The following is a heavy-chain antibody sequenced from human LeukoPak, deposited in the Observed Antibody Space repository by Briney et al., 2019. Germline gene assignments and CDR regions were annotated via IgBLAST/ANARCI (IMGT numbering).Heavy chain of an antibody. Sequence: GSSVKVSCKASGGTFSSYAISWVRQAPGQGLEWMGRITPIFGTANYAQKFQGRVTITTDESTSTAYVELSSLRSEDTAVYYCERLYCGGDCYLWGAFDIWGQGTMVTVSS. CDR2: ITPIFGTA. J-gene: IGHJ3*02. CDR3: ERLYCGGDCYLWGAFDI. D-gene: IGHD2-21*02. V-gene: IGHV1-69*05. CDR1: GGTFSSYA.